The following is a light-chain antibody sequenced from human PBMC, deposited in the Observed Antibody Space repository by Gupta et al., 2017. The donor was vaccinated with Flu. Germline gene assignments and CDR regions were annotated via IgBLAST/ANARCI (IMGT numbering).Light chain of an antibody. V-gene: IGKV3-20*01. CDR1: QSVSSSY. J-gene: IGKJ1*01. CDR3: QQYSSSQT. Sequence: EIVLTQSPRTLSLSPGERATLSCRASQSVSSSYLAWYQQKPGQAPRLIIYGASSRATGIPDRFSGRGGAKDFTLTISRRENEDFAVYYVQQYSSSQTFGQGTKVEIK. CDR2: GAS.